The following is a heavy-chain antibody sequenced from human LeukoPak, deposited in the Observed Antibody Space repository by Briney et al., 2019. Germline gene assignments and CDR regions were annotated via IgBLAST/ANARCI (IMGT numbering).Heavy chain of an antibody. CDR2: IYPGDSDT. V-gene: IGHV5-51*01. CDR1: GYSFTSYW. J-gene: IGHJ6*02. D-gene: IGHD6-6*01. CDR3: ARSTSIADPYYYYYYGMDV. Sequence: GESLKISCKGSGYSFTSYWIGWVRQMPGKGLEWMGIIYPGDSDTRYSPSFQGQVTIPADKSISTAYLQWSSLKASDTAMYYCARSTSIADPYYYYYYGMDVWGQGTTVTVSS.